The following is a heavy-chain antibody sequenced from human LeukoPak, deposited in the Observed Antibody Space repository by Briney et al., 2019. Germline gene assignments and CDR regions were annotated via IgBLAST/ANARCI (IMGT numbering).Heavy chain of an antibody. CDR3: AKPSLVVVVATTPADY. D-gene: IGHD2-15*01. J-gene: IGHJ4*02. CDR1: GFTFSSYA. Sequence: GGSLRLSCAASGFTFSSYAMSWVRQAPGKGLEWVSAISGSGGSTYYADSVKDRFTISRDNSKNTLYLQMNSLRAEDTAVYYCAKPSLVVVVATTPADYWGQGTLVTVSS. V-gene: IGHV3-23*01. CDR2: ISGSGGST.